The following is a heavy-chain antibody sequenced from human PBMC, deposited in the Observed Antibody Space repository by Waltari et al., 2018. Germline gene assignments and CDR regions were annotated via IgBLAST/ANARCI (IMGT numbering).Heavy chain of an antibody. CDR2: IYYSGST. Sequence: QLQLQESGPGLVKPSETLSLTCTVSGGSISSSSYYWGWIRQPPGKGLEWIGSIYYSGSTYYNPSLKSRVTISVDTSKNQFSLKLSSVTAADTAVYYCARDGSSWHPDFDYWGQGTLVTVSS. D-gene: IGHD6-13*01. J-gene: IGHJ4*02. CDR1: GGSISSSSYY. V-gene: IGHV4-39*07. CDR3: ARDGSSWHPDFDY.